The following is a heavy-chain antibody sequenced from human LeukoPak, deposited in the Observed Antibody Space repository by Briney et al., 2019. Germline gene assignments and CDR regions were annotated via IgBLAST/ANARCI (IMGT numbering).Heavy chain of an antibody. J-gene: IGHJ4*02. CDR1: GFIFTGYW. V-gene: IGHV5-51*01. Sequence: GASRKISCQGSGFIFTGYWIVWVRQLPGKGLEWMGIIYPADSETTYSPSFQGQITISADRSSTTAHLQWSSLKASDTAIYYCARATCVNGICYTLYWGQGSLVTVSS. CDR3: ARATCVNGICYTLY. CDR2: IYPADSET. D-gene: IGHD2-8*01.